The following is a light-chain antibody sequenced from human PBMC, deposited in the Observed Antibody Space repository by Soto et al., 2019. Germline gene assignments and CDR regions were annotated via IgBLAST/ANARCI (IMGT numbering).Light chain of an antibody. CDR1: RTLLYSPNNKMY. CDR3: QQYYFTPFT. J-gene: IGKJ2*01. V-gene: IGKV4-1*01. CDR2: WAS. Sequence: DIVLTQSPDSLAVSLGERATINCKSSRTLLYSPNNKMYLSWYQQKPGQPPTLLISWASSRKSGVPDRFSGSGSGTDFTLTIGSLQAEDVAVYYCQQYYFTPFTFGQGTKLEIK.